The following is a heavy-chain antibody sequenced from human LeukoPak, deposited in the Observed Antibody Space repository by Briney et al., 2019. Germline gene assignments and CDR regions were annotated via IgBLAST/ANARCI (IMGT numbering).Heavy chain of an antibody. CDR3: ARDSASSWYGFLDS. J-gene: IGHJ4*02. CDR2: ISGYNGNP. V-gene: IGHV1-18*01. Sequence: ASVKVSCKASGYIFSRYGVTWVRQAPGQGLEWMGWISGYNGNPNYAQKFQGRVAMTTDTSTNTAYMELRGLRFDDTAVYYCARDSASSWYGFLDSWGQGTLVAVSS. CDR1: GYIFSRYG. D-gene: IGHD6-13*01.